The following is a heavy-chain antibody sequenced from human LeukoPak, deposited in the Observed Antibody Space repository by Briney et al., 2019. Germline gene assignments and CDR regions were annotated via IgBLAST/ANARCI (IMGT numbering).Heavy chain of an antibody. V-gene: IGHV3-33*01. Sequence: GGSLRLSCAASGFTFSSCGMHWVRQAPGKGLEWVAVIWYDGSNKYYADSVKGRFTISRDNSKNTLYLQMNSPRAEDTAVYYCARSHATVTTLYYFDYWGQGTLVTVSS. CDR2: IWYDGSNK. J-gene: IGHJ4*02. CDR1: GFTFSSCG. D-gene: IGHD4-17*01. CDR3: ARSHATVTTLYYFDY.